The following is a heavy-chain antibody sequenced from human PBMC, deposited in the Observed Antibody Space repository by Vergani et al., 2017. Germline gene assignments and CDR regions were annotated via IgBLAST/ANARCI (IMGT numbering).Heavy chain of an antibody. J-gene: IGHJ6*02. CDR3: ARGLLVRGAIKSYYYYGMDV. Sequence: QVQLQESGPGLVKPSETLSLTCTVSGGSVSSGSYYWSWIRQHPGKGLEWIGYIYYSGSTYYNPSLKSRVTISVDTSKNQFSLKLSSVTAADTAVYYCARGLLVRGAIKSYYYYGMDVWGQGTTVTVSS. D-gene: IGHD3-10*01. CDR1: GGSVSSGSYY. V-gene: IGHV4-31*03. CDR2: IYYSGST.